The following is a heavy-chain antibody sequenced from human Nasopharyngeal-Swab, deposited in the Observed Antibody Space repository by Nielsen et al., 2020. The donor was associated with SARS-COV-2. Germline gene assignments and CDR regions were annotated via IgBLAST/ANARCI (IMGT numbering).Heavy chain of an antibody. D-gene: IGHD3-22*01. CDR3: ARGSGYYDSSGYSDY. J-gene: IGHJ4*02. CDR1: GGSISSYY. Sequence: SETLSLTCTVSGGSISSYYWSWIRQPPGKGLEWIGYIYHSGSTNYTPSLKSRVTISVATSKNQFSLKLSSVTAADTAVYYCARGSGYYDSSGYSDYWGQGTLVTVSS. V-gene: IGHV4-59*13. CDR2: IYHSGST.